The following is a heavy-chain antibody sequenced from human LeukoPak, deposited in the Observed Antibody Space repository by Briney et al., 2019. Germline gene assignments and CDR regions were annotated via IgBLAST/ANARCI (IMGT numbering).Heavy chain of an antibody. CDR1: GGTFSSYA. CDR2: MNPISGYT. CDR3: ARGNRLYTSSWSALAFDI. Sequence: ASVKVSCKASGGTFSSYAISWVRQATGQGLEWMGWMNPISGYTGFAQKFQGRVTMTGDTSISTAYMELSSLTSEDAAVYYCARGNRLYTSSWSALAFDIWGQGTMVTVSS. D-gene: IGHD6-13*01. V-gene: IGHV1-8*02. J-gene: IGHJ3*02.